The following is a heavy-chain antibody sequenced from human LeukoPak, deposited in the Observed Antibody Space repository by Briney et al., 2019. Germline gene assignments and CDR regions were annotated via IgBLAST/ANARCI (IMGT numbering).Heavy chain of an antibody. CDR1: GASFSGYY. D-gene: IGHD2-15*01. CDR3: ARLHQKGYCSGGSCYRYFDY. CDR2: IYYSGST. V-gene: IGHV4-34*01. J-gene: IGHJ4*02. Sequence: SDTLSLTCAVYGASFSGYYWSWIRQSPGKGLEWIGYIYYSGSTNYNPSLKSRVTISVDTSKNQFSLKLSSVTAADTAVYYCARLHQKGYCSGGSCYRYFDYWGQGTLVTVSS.